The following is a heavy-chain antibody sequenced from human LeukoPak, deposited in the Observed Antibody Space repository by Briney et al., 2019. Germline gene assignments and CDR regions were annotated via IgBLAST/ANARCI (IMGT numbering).Heavy chain of an antibody. J-gene: IGHJ4*01. V-gene: IGHV3-23*01. CDR1: GFTFSSYD. Sequence: PGGSLRLSCAASGFTFSSYDMSWVRLAAGKGLQWVSTISGSGASTYYAESLKGRFTISRDNPGNPVYLQMNSLRAEDTAVYYSAKLSRGVVPGKGHWGHGTLVTVSS. CDR2: ISGSGAST. CDR3: AKLSRGVVPGKGH. D-gene: IGHD2-2*01.